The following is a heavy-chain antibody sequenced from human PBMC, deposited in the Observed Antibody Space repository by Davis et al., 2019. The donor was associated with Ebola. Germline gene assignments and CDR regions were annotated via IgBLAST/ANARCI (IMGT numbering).Heavy chain of an antibody. CDR2: IYYSGST. D-gene: IGHD3-22*01. J-gene: IGHJ5*02. CDR3: ARHRLHYYDSSGYSTRGWFDP. CDR1: GGSISSYY. V-gene: IGHV4-59*08. Sequence: SETLSLTCTVSGGSISSYYWSWIRQPPGKGLEWIGYIYYSGSTNYNPSLKSRVTISVDTSKNQFSLKLSSVTAADTAVYYCARHRLHYYDSSGYSTRGWFDPWGQGTLVTVSS.